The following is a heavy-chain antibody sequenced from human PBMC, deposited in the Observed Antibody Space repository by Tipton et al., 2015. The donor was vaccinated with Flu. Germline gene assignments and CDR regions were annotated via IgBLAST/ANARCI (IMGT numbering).Heavy chain of an antibody. V-gene: IGHV3-7*01. CDR3: AREAGYSSGPTGGFDP. Sequence: SLRLSCAASGFTFSNYWIVWVRQAPGKGLEWVANINEDGSTTYYVDPVKGRFTISRDNARNSVLLQMNSLRAEDTALYYCAREAGYSSGPTGGFDPWGQGTLVTVSS. J-gene: IGHJ5*02. CDR2: INEDGSTT. D-gene: IGHD6-19*01. CDR1: GFTFSNYW.